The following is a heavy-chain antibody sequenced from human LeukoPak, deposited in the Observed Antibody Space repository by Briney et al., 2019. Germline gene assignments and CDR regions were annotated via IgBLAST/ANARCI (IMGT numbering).Heavy chain of an antibody. D-gene: IGHD1-14*01. CDR1: GFTFDDYA. V-gene: IGHV3-9*03. Sequence: GRSLRLPCAASGFTFDDYAMHWVRQAPGKGLEWVSGISWNSGSIGYADSVKGRFTISRDNAKNSLYLQMNSLRAEDMALYYCAASIAGGDYWGQGTLVTVSS. J-gene: IGHJ4*02. CDR3: AASIAGGDY. CDR2: ISWNSGSI.